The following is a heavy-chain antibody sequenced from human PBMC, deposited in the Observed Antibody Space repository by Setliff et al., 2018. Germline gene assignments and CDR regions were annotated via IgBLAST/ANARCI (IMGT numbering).Heavy chain of an antibody. CDR3: APKGRGELRAEF. CDR2: ISDSGSTK. D-gene: IGHD1-7*01. V-gene: IGHV3-11*04. CDR1: GGSISGSSYY. Sequence: LSLTCTVSGGSISGSSYYWGWIRQAPGKGLEWVSYISDSGSTKYYADSVKGRFTISRDNAKNSLFLQMNSLRTGDTAVYYCAPKGRGELRAEFWGQGTLVTVSS. J-gene: IGHJ4*02.